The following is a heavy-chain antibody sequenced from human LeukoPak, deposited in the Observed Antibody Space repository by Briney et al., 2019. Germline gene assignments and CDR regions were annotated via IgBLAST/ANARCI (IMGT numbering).Heavy chain of an antibody. CDR1: GFTFSSYA. D-gene: IGHD1-26*01. CDR2: ISGSGGST. J-gene: IGHJ4*02. Sequence: GGSLRLSCAASGFTFSSYAMSWVRQAPGKGLEWVSAISGSGGSTYYADSVKGRFTISRDNSKNTLYLQMNSLRAEDTAVYYCAEGLDSGSYLGFDYWGQGTLVTVFS. V-gene: IGHV3-23*01. CDR3: AEGLDSGSYLGFDY.